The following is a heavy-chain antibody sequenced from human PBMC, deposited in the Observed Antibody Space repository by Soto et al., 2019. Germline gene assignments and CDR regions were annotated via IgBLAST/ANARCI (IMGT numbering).Heavy chain of an antibody. Sequence: QVQLVESGGGVVQPGRSLRLSCAASGFTFSSYAMHWVRQAPGKGLEWVALIWYDGSNEYYADSVKGRFTISRDNSKNTLYLQMNSLRVEDTAVYYCARGSGNYYCGMDVWGQGTTLTVSS. CDR2: IWYDGSNE. CDR3: ARGSGNYYCGMDV. V-gene: IGHV3-33*01. J-gene: IGHJ6*02. CDR1: GFTFSSYA. D-gene: IGHD3-10*01.